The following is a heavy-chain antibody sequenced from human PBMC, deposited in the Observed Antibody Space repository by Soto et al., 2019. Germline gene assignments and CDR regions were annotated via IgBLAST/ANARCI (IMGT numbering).Heavy chain of an antibody. CDR1: GGSISSSSYY. CDR3: ARRYSRGWYDWLDP. Sequence: QLQLQESGPGLVKPSETLSLTCTVSGGSISSSSYYWGWIRQPPGKGREWIGSIYYSGSTYFNPSLKRRVTISVDTSKSQFSLTLSSVTAAGTAVYYCARRYSRGWYDWLDPWGQGTLVTVSS. D-gene: IGHD6-19*01. J-gene: IGHJ5*02. V-gene: IGHV4-39*01. CDR2: IYYSGST.